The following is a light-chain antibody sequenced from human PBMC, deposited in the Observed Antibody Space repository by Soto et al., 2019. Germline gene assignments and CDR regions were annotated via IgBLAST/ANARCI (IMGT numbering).Light chain of an antibody. CDR2: EVS. V-gene: IGLV2-14*01. CDR3: CSYTSSSTLV. Sequence: QSALTQPASVSGSPGQSITISCTGTSSDVGGYNYVSWYQQHPGKAPKLMIYEVSNRPSGVSNRFSASKSGNTASLTISGIQAEDEDDYYCCSYTSSSTLVFGGGTKLTVL. J-gene: IGLJ3*02. CDR1: SSDVGGYNY.